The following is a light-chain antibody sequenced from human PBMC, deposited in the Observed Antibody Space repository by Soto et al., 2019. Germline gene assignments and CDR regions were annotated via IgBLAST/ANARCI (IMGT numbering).Light chain of an antibody. CDR1: QSVNNDY. CDR2: GAS. V-gene: IGKV3-20*01. J-gene: IGKJ4*01. Sequence: ETVFTQSPCTLSLSPGERATLSCRATQSVNNDYLAWYQQRPGLAPRLLIFGASGRATGIPDRFSGSGSGTDFTLTISRLEPEDFAIYYCQQYGTSPLTFGGGTKV. CDR3: QQYGTSPLT.